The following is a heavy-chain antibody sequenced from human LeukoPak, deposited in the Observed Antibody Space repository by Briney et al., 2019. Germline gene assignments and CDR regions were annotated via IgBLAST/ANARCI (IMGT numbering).Heavy chain of an antibody. CDR3: AKGGKSEFHAFDI. D-gene: IGHD1-26*01. V-gene: IGHV3-23*01. CDR1: GFTYSIYA. Sequence: GGSLRLSCAVSGFTYSIYAMSWVRQAPGKGLEGVSTISGSGDTYYADSVKGRFTISRDNSKNTLYLQMNSLRAEDTAVYYCAKGGKSEFHAFDIWGQGTMVTVSS. CDR2: ISGSGDT. J-gene: IGHJ3*02.